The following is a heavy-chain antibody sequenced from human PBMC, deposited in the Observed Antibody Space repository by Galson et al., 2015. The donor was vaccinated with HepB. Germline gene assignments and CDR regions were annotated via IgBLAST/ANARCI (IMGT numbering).Heavy chain of an antibody. V-gene: IGHV1-24*01. CDR1: GSTLSELS. CDR2: FDPEDGET. J-gene: IGHJ4*02. CDR3: ATAGYCSGGTCLDFDH. D-gene: IGHD2-15*01. Sequence: SVKVSCKVSGSTLSELSMHWVRQAPGKGLEWMGGFDPEDGETIYAQKFQGRVTMTEDTSTDTAFMELSSLRPEDTAVYYCATAGYCSGGTCLDFDHWGQGTLVTVSS.